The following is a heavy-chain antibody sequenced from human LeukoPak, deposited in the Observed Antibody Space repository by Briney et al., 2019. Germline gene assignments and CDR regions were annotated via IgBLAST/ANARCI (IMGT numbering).Heavy chain of an antibody. CDR3: ARLDIVVVPAAMGWFDP. J-gene: IGHJ5*02. D-gene: IGHD2-2*01. V-gene: IGHV4-59*08. Sequence: SETLSLTCTVSGGSISSYYWSWIRQPPGKGLEWIGYIYYSGSTNYNPSLKSRVTISVDTSKNQFSLKLSSVTAADTAVYYCARLDIVVVPAAMGWFDPWGQGTLVTVSS. CDR1: GGSISSYY. CDR2: IYYSGST.